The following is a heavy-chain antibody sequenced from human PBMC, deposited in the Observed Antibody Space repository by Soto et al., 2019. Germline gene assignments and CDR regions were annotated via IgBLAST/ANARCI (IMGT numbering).Heavy chain of an antibody. V-gene: IGHV1-69*01. CDR2: ILPMFSTG. Sequence: QVQLVQSGAEVKKPGSSVKVSCKAAGGTFRRDAFSWVRQAPGQGLEWMGGILPMFSTGNYAQRFQDRVTITADESTSTVYMELSSLRTEDTAMYYCARDYTTWGQGTRVTVSS. CDR1: GGTFRRDA. CDR3: ARDYTT. D-gene: IGHD1-1*01. J-gene: IGHJ4*02.